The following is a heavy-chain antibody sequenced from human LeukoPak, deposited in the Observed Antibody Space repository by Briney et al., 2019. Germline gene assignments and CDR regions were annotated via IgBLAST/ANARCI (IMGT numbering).Heavy chain of an antibody. CDR2: IISSGSAI. V-gene: IGHV3-48*03. J-gene: IGHJ4*02. Sequence: GGSLRLSCAASGFTFSSYEMTWVRQAPGKGLEWISYIISSGSAIYYADSVKGRFTFSRDNAKNSLYLQMNSLRAEDTAVYYCARDYNFDYWGQGTLVTV. CDR1: GFTFSSYE. CDR3: ARDYNFDY.